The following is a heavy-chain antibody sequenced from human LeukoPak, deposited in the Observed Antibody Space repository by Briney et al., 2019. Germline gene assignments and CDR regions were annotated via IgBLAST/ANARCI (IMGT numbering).Heavy chain of an antibody. CDR2: IKQDGSEI. V-gene: IGHV3-7*01. Sequence: GGSLRLSCAPSGFTFSNYWMTWVRQAPGKGLEWVASIKQDGSEIFYVDSVKGRFTISRDNARNSLYLQMNSLRAEDTAVYYCARTPDGVDYWGQGTLVTVSS. CDR1: GFTFSNYW. D-gene: IGHD3-10*01. J-gene: IGHJ4*02. CDR3: ARTPDGVDY.